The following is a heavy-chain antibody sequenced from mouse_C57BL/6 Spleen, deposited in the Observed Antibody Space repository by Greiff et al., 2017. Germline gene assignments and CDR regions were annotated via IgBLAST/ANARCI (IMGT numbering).Heavy chain of an antibody. CDR3: ARDRYDYVNYFDY. D-gene: IGHD2-4*01. J-gene: IGHJ2*01. V-gene: IGHV3-6*01. Sequence: EVQLQQSGPGLVKPSQSLSLTCSVTGYSITSGYYWNWIRQFPGNKLEWMGYISYDGSNNYNPSLKNRISITRDTSKNQFFLKLNSVTTEDTATYYCARDRYDYVNYFDYWGQGTTLTVSS. CDR2: ISYDGSN. CDR1: GYSITSGYY.